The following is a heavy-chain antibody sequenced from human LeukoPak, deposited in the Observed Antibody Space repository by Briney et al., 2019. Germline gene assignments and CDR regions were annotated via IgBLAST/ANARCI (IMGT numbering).Heavy chain of an antibody. CDR1: GGSFSGYY. CDR2: INHSGST. CDR3: ARELSGRYCSGGSCYATRRDFDS. V-gene: IGHV4-34*01. J-gene: IGHJ4*02. Sequence: SETLSLTCAVYGGSFSGYYWSWIRQPPGKGLEWIGEINHSGSTNYNPSLKSRVTISVDTSKNQFSLKLSSVTAADTAVYYCARELSGRYCSGGSCYATRRDFDSWGQGTLVTVSS. D-gene: IGHD2-15*01.